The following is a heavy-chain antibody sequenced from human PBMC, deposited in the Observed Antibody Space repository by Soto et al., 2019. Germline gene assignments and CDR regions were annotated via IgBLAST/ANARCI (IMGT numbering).Heavy chain of an antibody. CDR1: GGTISSSNW. Sequence: QVQLQESGPGLVKPSGTLSLTCAVSGGTISSSNWWSWVRQPPGKGLEWIGEIYHSGSTNYNPSRKSRVTXPXXXSXXQFSLKLSSVTAADTAVYYCARSYMVRGVANWFDPWGQGTLVTVSS. V-gene: IGHV4-4*02. D-gene: IGHD3-10*01. J-gene: IGHJ5*02. CDR3: ARSYMVRGVANWFDP. CDR2: IYHSGST.